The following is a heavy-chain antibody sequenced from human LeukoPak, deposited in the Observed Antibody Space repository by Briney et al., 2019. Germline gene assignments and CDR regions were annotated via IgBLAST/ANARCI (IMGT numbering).Heavy chain of an antibody. Sequence: SETLSLTCAVYGGSFSGYYWSWIRQAPGKGLDWIGEINHIGNTNYNSSLTSRVIISVDTSKNQLSLMLSSVTAADTAVYFCARGLHYYYYMDVWGTGTTVTVSS. V-gene: IGHV4-34*01. J-gene: IGHJ6*03. CDR2: INHIGNT. CDR3: ARGLHYYYYMDV. CDR1: GGSFSGYY.